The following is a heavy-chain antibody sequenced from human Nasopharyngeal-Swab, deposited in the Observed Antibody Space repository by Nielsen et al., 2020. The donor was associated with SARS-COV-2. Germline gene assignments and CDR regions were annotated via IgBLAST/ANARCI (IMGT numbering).Heavy chain of an antibody. CDR2: ISGDGGST. J-gene: IGHJ6*02. V-gene: IGHV3-43*02. D-gene: IGHD4-11*01. Sequence: GESLKISCAASGFTFDGYAMHWVRQAPGKGPEWVSLISGDGGSTYYADSVKGRFTISRDNSKNSLYLQMNSLRTEDTALYYCAKETENDYSNSPGFYYGMDVWGQGTTVTVSS. CDR1: GFTFDGYA. CDR3: AKETENDYSNSPGFYYGMDV.